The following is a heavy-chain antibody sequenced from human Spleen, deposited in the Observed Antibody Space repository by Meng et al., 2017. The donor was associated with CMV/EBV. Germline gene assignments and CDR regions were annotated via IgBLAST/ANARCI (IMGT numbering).Heavy chain of an antibody. V-gene: IGHV1-2*02. CDR2: IHPNSGGT. D-gene: IGHD3-3*01. Sequence: ASVKVSCKASGYIFTGYYIHWVRQAPGQGLEWMGWIHPNSGGTNYAQRFQGRVTMTRDTSVSTVYMELRRLSSDDTAVYYCAKDASNLWSGYYVDYWGQGSPVTVSS. CDR3: AKDASNLWSGYYVDY. CDR1: GYIFTGYY. J-gene: IGHJ4*02.